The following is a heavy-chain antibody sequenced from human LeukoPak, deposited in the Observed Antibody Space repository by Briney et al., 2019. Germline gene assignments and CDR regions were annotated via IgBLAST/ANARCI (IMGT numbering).Heavy chain of an antibody. CDR2: IRYDGSNK. CDR3: AKGYSSSWYWDYFDY. V-gene: IGHV3-30*02. CDR1: GFTFSSYG. Sequence: PGGSLRLSCAASGFTFSSYGMHWVRQAPGKGLEWVAFIRYDGSNKYYADSVKGRFTISRDNSKNTLYLQMNSLRAEDTAVYYCAKGYSSSWYWDYFDYWGQGTLVTVSP. D-gene: IGHD6-13*01. J-gene: IGHJ4*02.